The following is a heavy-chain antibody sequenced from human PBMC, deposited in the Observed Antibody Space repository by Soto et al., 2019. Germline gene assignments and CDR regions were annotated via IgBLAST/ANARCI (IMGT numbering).Heavy chain of an antibody. J-gene: IGHJ4*02. V-gene: IGHV3-53*02. CDR1: GFSVSDSY. CDR2: IYSGGNT. Sequence: EVQLVETGGGLIQPGGSLRLSCAVSGFSVSDSYVNWVRQAPGKGLEWVSGIYSGGNTYYVDSVKGRFTISRDSSQNTVFLQMNSLRAEDTGVYYCSRGQIGTNPNQFDCWGQGTLVTVSS. CDR3: SRGQIGTNPNQFDC. D-gene: IGHD1-1*01.